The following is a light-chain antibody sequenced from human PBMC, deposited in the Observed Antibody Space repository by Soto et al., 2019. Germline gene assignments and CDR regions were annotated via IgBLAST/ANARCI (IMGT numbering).Light chain of an antibody. V-gene: IGLV2-18*01. Sequence: SALTQPPSVSGSPGQSVTISCTGTSTDFVSYNRVSWYQQPPGTAPKLIIYEASNRPSGVPDRFSGSKSGNTASLTISGLQAADEADYYCTLYTSDNTYVFGTGTKVTVL. CDR3: TLYTSDNTYV. J-gene: IGLJ1*01. CDR1: STDFVSYNR. CDR2: EAS.